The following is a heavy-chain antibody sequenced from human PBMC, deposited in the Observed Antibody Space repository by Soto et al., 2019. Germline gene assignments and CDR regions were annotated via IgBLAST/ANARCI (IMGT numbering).Heavy chain of an antibody. V-gene: IGHV1-18*04. Sequence: ASVKVSCKASGYTFTGSGISWVRQAPGQGLEWMGWISAYNGNTNYAQKLQDRVTMTTDTSTSTAYMELRSVTAADTAVFYCARQIGRGSWSLDHWGQGTLVTVSS. J-gene: IGHJ4*02. CDR1: GYTFTGSG. CDR3: ARQIGRGSWSLDH. D-gene: IGHD6-13*01. CDR2: ISAYNGNT.